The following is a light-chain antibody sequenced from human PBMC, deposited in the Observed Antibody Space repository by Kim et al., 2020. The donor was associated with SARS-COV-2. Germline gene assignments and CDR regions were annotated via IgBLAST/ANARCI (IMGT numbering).Light chain of an antibody. V-gene: IGLV1-47*01. J-gene: IGLJ3*02. CDR2: RNN. Sequence: QSVLTQPPSVSGTPGQRVTISCSGSRSNIGSNYVYWYQQLPRTAPKLLIYRNNQRPSGVPDRFSGSKSGTSASLAISGLRSEDEADYYCAAWDDSLSGPVFGGGTKLTVL. CDR3: AAWDDSLSGPV. CDR1: RSNIGSNY.